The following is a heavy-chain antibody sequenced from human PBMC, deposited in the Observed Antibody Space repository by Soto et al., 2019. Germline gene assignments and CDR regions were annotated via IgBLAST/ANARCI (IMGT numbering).Heavy chain of an antibody. CDR2: IYYSGST. V-gene: IGHV4-59*08. CDR1: GGPISSYY. J-gene: IGHJ4*02. Sequence: TSETLSLTCTVSGGPISSYYWSWIRQPPGKGLEWIGYIYYSGSTNYNPSLKSRVTISVDTSKNQFSLKLSSVTAADTAVYYCARRRCSGGSCYFDYWGQGTLVTSPQ. CDR3: ARRRCSGGSCYFDY. D-gene: IGHD2-15*01.